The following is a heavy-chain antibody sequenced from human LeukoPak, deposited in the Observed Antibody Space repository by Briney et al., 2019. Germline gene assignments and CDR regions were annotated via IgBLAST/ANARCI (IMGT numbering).Heavy chain of an antibody. CDR2: INHSGST. V-gene: IGHV4-39*07. CDR3: ARVANRIDY. J-gene: IGHJ4*02. CDR1: GGSISSSSYY. D-gene: IGHD1-14*01. Sequence: PSETLSLTCTVSGGSISSSSYYWGWIRQPPGKGLEWIGEINHSGSTNYNPSLKSRVTTSVDTSKNQFSLKLSSVTAADTAVYYCARVANRIDYWGQGTLVTVSS.